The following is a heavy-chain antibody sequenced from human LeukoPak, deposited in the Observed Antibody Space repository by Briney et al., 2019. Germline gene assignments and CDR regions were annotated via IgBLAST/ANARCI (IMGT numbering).Heavy chain of an antibody. CDR2: ISYDGSNK. CDR1: GFTFSSSA. CDR3: ARDRDSSGWYEGFDY. Sequence: PGRSLRLSCAASGFTFSSSAMHWVRQAPDKGLEWVAVISYDGSNKYYADSVKGRFTISRDNSKITLYLQMNSLRADDTAVYYCARDRDSSGWYEGFDYWGQGTLVTVSS. J-gene: IGHJ4*02. V-gene: IGHV3-30-3*01. D-gene: IGHD6-19*01.